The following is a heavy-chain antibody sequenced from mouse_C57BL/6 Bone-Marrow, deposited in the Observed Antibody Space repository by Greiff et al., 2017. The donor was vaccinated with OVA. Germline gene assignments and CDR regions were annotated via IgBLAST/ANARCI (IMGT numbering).Heavy chain of an antibody. CDR2: IYPGDGDT. Sequence: QVTLKESGPELVKPGASVKISCKASGYAFSSSWLNWVKQRPGKGLEWIGRIYPGDGDTNYNGKFKGKATLTADKSSSTAYMQLSSLTSEDSAVYFCARERLYYGSSLNWYFDVWGTGTTVTVSS. V-gene: IGHV1-82*01. CDR1: GYAFSSSW. D-gene: IGHD1-1*01. J-gene: IGHJ1*03. CDR3: ARERLYYGSSLNWYFDV.